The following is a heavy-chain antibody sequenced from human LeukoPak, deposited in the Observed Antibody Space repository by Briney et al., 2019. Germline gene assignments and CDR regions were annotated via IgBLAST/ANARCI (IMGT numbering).Heavy chain of an antibody. D-gene: IGHD6-13*01. Sequence: GGSLRLSXAASGFTFSSYSMNWVRQAPGKGLEWVSSISSSSSYIYYADSVKGRFTISRDNAKNSLYLQMNSLRAEDTAVYYCARDHGSSWYARPGYFDYWGQGTLVTVSS. J-gene: IGHJ4*02. V-gene: IGHV3-21*01. CDR3: ARDHGSSWYARPGYFDY. CDR2: ISSSSSYI. CDR1: GFTFSSYS.